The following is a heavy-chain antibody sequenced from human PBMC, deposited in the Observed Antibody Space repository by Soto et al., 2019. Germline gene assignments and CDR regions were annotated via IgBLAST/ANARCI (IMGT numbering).Heavy chain of an antibody. Sequence: QVQLVESGGGVVQPGRSLRLSCAASGFTFSSYGMHWVRQAPGKGLEWVAVIWYDGSNKYYADSVKGRFTISGDNSKNTLYLQMNSLRAEDTAVYYCARDPAYYYGSGYDYWGQGTLVTVSS. V-gene: IGHV3-33*01. CDR3: ARDPAYYYGSGYDY. CDR1: GFTFSSYG. CDR2: IWYDGSNK. D-gene: IGHD3-10*01. J-gene: IGHJ4*02.